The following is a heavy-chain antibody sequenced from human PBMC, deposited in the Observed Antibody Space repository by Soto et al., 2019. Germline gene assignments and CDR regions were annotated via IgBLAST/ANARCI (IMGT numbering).Heavy chain of an antibody. CDR2: IYYSGST. Sequence: PSETLSLTCTVSGGSISSSSYYWGWIRQPPGKGLEWIGSIYYSGSTYYNPSLKSRVTISVDTSKNQFSLKLSPVTAADTAVYYYERLIPGIAVAFDYWGQGTLVTVSS. J-gene: IGHJ4*02. V-gene: IGHV4-39*01. CDR3: ERLIPGIAVAFDY. CDR1: GGSISSSSYY. D-gene: IGHD6-19*01.